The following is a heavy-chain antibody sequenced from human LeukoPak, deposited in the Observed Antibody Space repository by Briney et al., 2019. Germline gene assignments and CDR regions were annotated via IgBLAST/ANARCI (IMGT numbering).Heavy chain of an antibody. CDR2: IRSKVYGGAA. J-gene: IGHJ4*02. Sequence: GGSLRLSCSTCGFTYGDFVMNWVRQAPGRGLEWVGLIRSKVYGGAADYAASVKGRFTISRDDSKSIAYLQMNILKIEDTAVYYCSREEYCSGTSCFDYWGQGTLVTVSS. V-gene: IGHV3-49*04. D-gene: IGHD2-2*01. CDR1: GFTYGDFV. CDR3: SREEYCSGTSCFDY.